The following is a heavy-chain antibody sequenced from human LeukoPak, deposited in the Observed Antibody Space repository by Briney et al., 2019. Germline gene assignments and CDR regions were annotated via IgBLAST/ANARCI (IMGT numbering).Heavy chain of an antibody. J-gene: IGHJ4*02. CDR3: ARRAGGYSHPYDY. Sequence: SETLSLTCIVSGYSISSGYYWGWIRQPPGKGLEWIGSIYHSGSTNYNPSLKGRVTISVDTSKNQFSLKLSSVTAADTAVYYCARRAGGYSHPYDYWGQGILVTVSS. D-gene: IGHD4-23*01. V-gene: IGHV4-38-2*02. CDR1: GYSISSGYY. CDR2: IYHSGST.